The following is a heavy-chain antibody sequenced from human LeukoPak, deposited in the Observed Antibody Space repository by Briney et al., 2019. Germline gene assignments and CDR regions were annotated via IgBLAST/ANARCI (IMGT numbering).Heavy chain of an antibody. Sequence: GGSLRLSCAASGFTFSSYAMHWVRQAPGKGLEWVAVISYDGSNKYYADSVKGRFTISRDNSKNTLYLQMNSLRAEDTAVYYCARDTKQWLPGGYWGQGTLVTVSS. CDR1: GFTFSSYA. CDR2: ISYDGSNK. D-gene: IGHD6-19*01. J-gene: IGHJ4*02. V-gene: IGHV3-30-3*01. CDR3: ARDTKQWLPGGY.